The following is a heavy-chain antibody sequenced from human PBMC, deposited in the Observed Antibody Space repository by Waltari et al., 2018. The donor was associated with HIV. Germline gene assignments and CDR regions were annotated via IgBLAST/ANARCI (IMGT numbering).Heavy chain of an antibody. D-gene: IGHD6-13*01. CDR3: ARARGYDSSTPRYFDY. CDR1: GGSFSGYY. V-gene: IGHV4-34*01. CDR2: INHSGST. Sequence: QVQLQQWGAGLLKPSETLSLPCAVYGGSFSGYYWSWIRQPPGKGLEWIGEINHSGSTNYNPSLKSRVTISVDTSKNQFSLKLSSVTAADTAVYYCARARGYDSSTPRYFDYWGQGTLVTVSS. J-gene: IGHJ4*02.